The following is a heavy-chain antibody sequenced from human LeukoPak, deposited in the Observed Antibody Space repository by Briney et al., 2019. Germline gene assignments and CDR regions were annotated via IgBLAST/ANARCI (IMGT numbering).Heavy chain of an antibody. D-gene: IGHD3-10*01. V-gene: IGHV1-18*04. J-gene: IGHJ4*02. CDR3: ARDYGSGSYSVDY. CDR2: ISGYNGNT. CDR1: GYPFTSYY. Sequence: GASVKVSCKASGYPFTSYYMHWVRQAPGQGLEWMGWISGYNGNTNYAQKFQGRVTMTTDTSTRTAYMELRSLRSDDTAVYYCARDYGSGSYSVDYWGQGTLVTVSS.